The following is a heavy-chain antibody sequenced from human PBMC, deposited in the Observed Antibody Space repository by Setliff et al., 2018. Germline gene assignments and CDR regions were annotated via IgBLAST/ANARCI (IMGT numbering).Heavy chain of an antibody. V-gene: IGHV1-2*02. J-gene: IGHJ3*02. CDR3: ARGGGSSSWYDAFDI. Sequence: ASVKVSCKASGYTFTGYYMHWVRQAPGQGLEWMGWINPNSGGTNYAQKFRGRVTMTRDTSISTAYMELSRLRSDDTAVYYCARGGGSSSWYDAFDIWGQGTMVTVS. CDR2: INPNSGGT. D-gene: IGHD6-13*01. CDR1: GYTFTGYY.